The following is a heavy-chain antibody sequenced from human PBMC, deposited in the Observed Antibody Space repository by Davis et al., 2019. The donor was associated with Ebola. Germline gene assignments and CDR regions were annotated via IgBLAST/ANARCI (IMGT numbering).Heavy chain of an antibody. CDR3: ARQRGQWELPDGTYYYYYGMDV. CDR1: GFTFSSYE. D-gene: IGHD1-26*01. J-gene: IGHJ6*02. V-gene: IGHV3-48*03. CDR2: ISSSGSTI. Sequence: GGSLRLSCAASGFTFSSYEMNWVRQAPGKGLEWVSYISSSGSTIYYADSVKGLFTISRDNAKNSLYLQMNSLRAEDTAVYYCARQRGQWELPDGTYYYYYGMDVWGQGTTVTVSS.